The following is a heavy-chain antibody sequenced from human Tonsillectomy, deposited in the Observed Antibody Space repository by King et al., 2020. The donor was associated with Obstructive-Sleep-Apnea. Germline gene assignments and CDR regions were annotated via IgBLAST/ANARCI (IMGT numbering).Heavy chain of an antibody. Sequence: QLQESGPGLVKPSETLSLTCTVSGGSISSSSHYWGWIRQPPGKGLEWIGTIFYSGSTYYNPSLKSRVTISVDTSKNQFSLKLSSMTAADTAVYYCAGEWVVRGVKPGCFDYWGQGTLVTVSS. D-gene: IGHD3-10*01. J-gene: IGHJ4*02. CDR3: AGEWVVRGVKPGCFDY. CDR2: IFYSGST. V-gene: IGHV4-39*07. CDR1: GGSISSSSHY.